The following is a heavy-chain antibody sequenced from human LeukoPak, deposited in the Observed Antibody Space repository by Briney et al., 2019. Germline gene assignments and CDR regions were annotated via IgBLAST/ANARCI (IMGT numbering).Heavy chain of an antibody. D-gene: IGHD1-26*01. V-gene: IGHV4-59*11. CDR2: ISDSGST. CDR1: GGSLSTHH. J-gene: IGHJ4*02. Sequence: KSSETLSLTCVVSGGSLSTHHWSWIRQSPGRGLEWIGYISDSGSTNYNPSLKSRVTISVDTSKNQFSLKLSSVTAADTAVYYCARDSSTTFDYWGQGTLVTVSS. CDR3: ARDSSTTFDY.